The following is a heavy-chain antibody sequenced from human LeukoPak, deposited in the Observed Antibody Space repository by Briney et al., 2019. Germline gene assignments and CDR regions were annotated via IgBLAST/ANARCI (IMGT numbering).Heavy chain of an antibody. D-gene: IGHD3-9*01. CDR2: ISHDGTNK. V-gene: IGHV3-30*03. Sequence: GRSLRLSCAASGFSFITSGMHWVRQAPGKGLEWVAVISHDGTNKDYADSVKGRITISRDNSKSTLYLQMNSLRAEDTAVYYCARDRGRDYDGLTGYFDYWGQGTLVTISS. J-gene: IGHJ4*02. CDR1: GFSFITSG. CDR3: ARDRGRDYDGLTGYFDY.